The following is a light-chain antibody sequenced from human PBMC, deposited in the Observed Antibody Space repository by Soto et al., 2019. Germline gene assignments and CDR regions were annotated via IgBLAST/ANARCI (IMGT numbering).Light chain of an antibody. V-gene: IGKV3-20*01. Sequence: EIVLTQSPGTLSLSPGERATLSCRASQSVFSSYLAWYQQKPGQAPTPLIYGASSRATGIPDRSSGSGSGTDFPLTISRLDPEDLALHYCQQYGSSPLTFGGGPKVELK. CDR2: GAS. CDR1: QSVFSSY. CDR3: QQYGSSPLT. J-gene: IGKJ4*01.